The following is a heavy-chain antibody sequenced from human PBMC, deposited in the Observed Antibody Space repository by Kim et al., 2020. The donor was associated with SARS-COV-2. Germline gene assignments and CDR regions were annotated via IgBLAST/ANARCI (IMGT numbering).Heavy chain of an antibody. V-gene: IGHV1-69*01. CDR3: ARDAMT. J-gene: IGHJ5*02. Sequence: PIFGTANYAQKFRGRVTITADESTSTGYMELSSLTSEDTAVYYCARDAMTWGQGTLVTVSS. CDR2: PIFGTA.